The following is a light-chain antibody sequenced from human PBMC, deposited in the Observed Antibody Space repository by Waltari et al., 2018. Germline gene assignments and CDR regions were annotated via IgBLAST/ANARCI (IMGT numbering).Light chain of an antibody. CDR2: SNN. Sequence: QSVLTKPPSASGTPGQRVTISCSGSRSNIGSNTVTWYQQPPGTAPKLLIYSNNQRPSGVPDRFSGSKSGTSASLAISGLQSEDEADYYCAAWDDSLNVVVFGGGTKLTVL. CDR1: RSNIGSNT. CDR3: AAWDDSLNVVV. J-gene: IGLJ2*01. V-gene: IGLV1-44*01.